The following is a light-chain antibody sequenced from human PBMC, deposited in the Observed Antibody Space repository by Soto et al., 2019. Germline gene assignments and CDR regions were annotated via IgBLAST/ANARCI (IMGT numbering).Light chain of an antibody. CDR2: KAS. J-gene: IGKJ1*01. V-gene: IGKV1-5*03. CDR3: QHYNSYSEA. CDR1: QSISSW. Sequence: DIQMTQSPSTLYASVGDRVTITCRASQSISSWLAWYQQKPGKAPKLLIYKASSLESGVPSRFSGSGYGTEFNLTISSLQTDDFATYYCQHYNSYSEAFGQGTKVDIK.